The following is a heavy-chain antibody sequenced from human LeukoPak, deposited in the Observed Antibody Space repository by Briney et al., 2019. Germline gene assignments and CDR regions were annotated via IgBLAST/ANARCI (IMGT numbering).Heavy chain of an antibody. CDR3: ARLRIGLGAFDI. V-gene: IGHV3-48*03. D-gene: IGHD3/OR15-3a*01. Sequence: GGSLRLSCAASGFTVSNYEINWVRQAPGKGLEWVSYISTSGRTIYYADSVRGRFIISRDNAKNSLYLQMNSLRVEDTAVYYCARLRIGLGAFDIWGQGTTVTVSS. CDR2: ISTSGRTI. J-gene: IGHJ3*02. CDR1: GFTVSNYE.